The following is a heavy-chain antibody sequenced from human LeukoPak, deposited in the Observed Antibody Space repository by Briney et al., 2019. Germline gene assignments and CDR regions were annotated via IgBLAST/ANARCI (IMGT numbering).Heavy chain of an antibody. CDR3: ARDSGLTTQDY. Sequence: GGSLRLSCAASGSTVSSNYMSWVRQAPGRGLEWVSVIYSGGSTYYADSVKGRFTFSRDNSKNTLYLQMNSLRAEDTAVYYCARDSGLTTQDYWGQGTLVTVSS. V-gene: IGHV3-53*01. J-gene: IGHJ4*02. D-gene: IGHD4-11*01. CDR1: GSTVSSNY. CDR2: IYSGGST.